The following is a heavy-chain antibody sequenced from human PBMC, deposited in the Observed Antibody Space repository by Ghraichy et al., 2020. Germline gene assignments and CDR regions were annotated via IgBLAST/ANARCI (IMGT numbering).Heavy chain of an antibody. D-gene: IGHD6-6*01. J-gene: IGHJ4*02. V-gene: IGHV4-39*01. CDR2: IYYSGST. Sequence: SETLSLTCTVSGGSISSSSYYWGWIRQPPGKGLEWIGSIYYSGSTYYNPSLKSRVTISVGTSKNQFSLKLSSVTAADTAVYYCARHVSGLYSSSPYFDYWGQGTLVTVSS. CDR1: GGSISSSSYY. CDR3: ARHVSGLYSSSPYFDY.